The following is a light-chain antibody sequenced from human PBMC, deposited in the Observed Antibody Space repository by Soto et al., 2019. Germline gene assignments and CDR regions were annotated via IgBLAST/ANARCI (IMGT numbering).Light chain of an antibody. CDR2: ENS. J-gene: IGLJ3*02. Sequence: NFMLAQPHSVSESPGKTVTISCSRSGGSITSNFVQWYQQRPGGSLTSLIYENSQRFSGVPDRFSGSIDSSSNSASLTISGLRTEDEADYYCQSYDTTSWVFGGGTKLTVL. CDR3: QSYDTTSWV. V-gene: IGLV6-57*01. CDR1: GGSITSNF.